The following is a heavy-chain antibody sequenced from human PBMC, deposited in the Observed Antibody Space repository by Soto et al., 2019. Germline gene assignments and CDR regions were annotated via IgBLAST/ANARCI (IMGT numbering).Heavy chain of an antibody. J-gene: IGHJ5*02. CDR1: GYTFPSYD. D-gene: IGHD3-3*01. Sequence: ASVKVSGKASGYTFPSYDINWVRQATGQGLEWMGWMNPNSGNTGYAQKFQGRVTMTRNTSISTAYMELSSLRSEDTAVYYCARGYEGHYDFWRFDPWGQGTLVTVSS. V-gene: IGHV1-8*01. CDR2: MNPNSGNT. CDR3: ARGYEGHYDFWRFDP.